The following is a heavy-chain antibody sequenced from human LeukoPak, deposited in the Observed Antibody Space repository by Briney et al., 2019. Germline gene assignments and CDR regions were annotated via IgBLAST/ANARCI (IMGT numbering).Heavy chain of an antibody. CDR1: GGSITSYY. J-gene: IGHJ4*02. D-gene: IGHD6-19*01. CDR3: ARDRWLVRGRPPVGLYYDY. Sequence: SETLSLTCTVSGGSITSYYWSWIRQPAGKGLEWIGRIHTSGSTNYNPSLKSRVTMSVDTSKNQFSLKLSSVTAADTAVYYCARDRWLVRGRPPVGLYYDYWGQGTLVTVSS. V-gene: IGHV4-4*07. CDR2: IHTSGST.